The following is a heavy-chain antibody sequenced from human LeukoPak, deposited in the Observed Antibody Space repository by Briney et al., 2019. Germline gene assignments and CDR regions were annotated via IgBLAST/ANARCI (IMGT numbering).Heavy chain of an antibody. CDR3: ATNRDYYDSSGYSF. CDR1: GFTFSSYW. J-gene: IGHJ4*02. Sequence: QPGGSLRLSCAASGFTFSSYWMHWVRQAPGKGLVWVSRINTGGSSTSYADSVKGRFTISRDNAKNTLYLQMNSLRAEDTAVYYCATNRDYYDSSGYSFWGQGTLVTVSS. CDR2: INTGGSST. V-gene: IGHV3-74*01. D-gene: IGHD3-22*01.